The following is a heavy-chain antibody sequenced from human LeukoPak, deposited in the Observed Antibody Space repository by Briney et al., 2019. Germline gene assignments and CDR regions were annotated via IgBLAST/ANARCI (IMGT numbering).Heavy chain of an antibody. CDR3: ARAAGFWSGYRNWFDP. CDR2: IYHSGST. D-gene: IGHD3-3*01. CDR1: GGSISSGGYY. Sequence: SETLSLTCTVSGGSISSGGYYWSWIRQPPGKGLEWIGYIYHSGSTYYNPSLKSRVTISVDRSKNQFSLKLSSVTAADTAVYYCARAAGFWSGYRNWFDPWGQGTLVTVSS. J-gene: IGHJ5*02. V-gene: IGHV4-30-2*01.